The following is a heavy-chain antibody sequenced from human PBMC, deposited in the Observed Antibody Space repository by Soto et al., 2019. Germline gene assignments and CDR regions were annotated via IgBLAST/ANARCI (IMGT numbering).Heavy chain of an antibody. Sequence: SVKVSCKASGGTFSSYAISWVRQAPGQGLEWMGGIIPIFGTANYAQKFQGRVTITADESTSTAYMELSSLRSEDTAVYYCARDLEEIVVVTASYYYYGMDVWG. CDR2: IIPIFGTA. CDR1: GGTFSSYA. D-gene: IGHD2-21*02. V-gene: IGHV1-69*13. J-gene: IGHJ6*02. CDR3: ARDLEEIVVVTASYYYYGMDV.